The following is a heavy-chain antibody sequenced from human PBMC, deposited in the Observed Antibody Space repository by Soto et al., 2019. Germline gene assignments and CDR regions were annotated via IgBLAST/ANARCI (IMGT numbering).Heavy chain of an antibody. CDR2: IYHSGVT. CDR3: AGMPYTSGLRFDP. D-gene: IGHD6-19*01. V-gene: IGHV4-30-2*01. CDR1: GDSSSTSTYS. J-gene: IGHJ5*02. Sequence: SETLSLTCSFSGDSSSTSTYSWSWIRQPPGKALEWVGFIYHSGVTSYNPSLKSRVSISLDMSNSQCTLNLRSVTAADTAVYYRAGMPYTSGLRFDPWGPGTLVTVSS.